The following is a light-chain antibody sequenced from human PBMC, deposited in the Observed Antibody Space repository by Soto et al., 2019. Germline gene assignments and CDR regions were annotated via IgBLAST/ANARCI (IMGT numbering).Light chain of an antibody. CDR2: EAT. J-gene: IGLJ3*02. V-gene: IGLV2-23*01. CDR3: CSYAGGSTLV. Sequence: SVLTQPASVSGSPGQSITISCTGTSSDIGTYNLVSWYQQHPGKAPKLIIYEATKRPSGVSNRFSGSKSGNTASLTISGLQTEDEADYYCCSYAGGSTLVFGGGTKVTVL. CDR1: SSDIGTYNL.